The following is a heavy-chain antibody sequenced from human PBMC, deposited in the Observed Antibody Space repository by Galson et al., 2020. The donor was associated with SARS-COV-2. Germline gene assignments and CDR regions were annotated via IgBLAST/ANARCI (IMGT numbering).Heavy chain of an antibody. D-gene: IGHD3-22*01. V-gene: IGHV4-39*01. CDR2: IYYSGST. CDR1: GGSISSSSYY. Sequence: TQTLSLTCTVPGGSISSSSYYWGWIRQPPGKGRGWLGSIYYSGSTYYNPSPKSRVTISVDTSKNQYSLKLSSVTAADPAVYYCARGVYYESSVPIWGQGTMVTVSS. J-gene: IGHJ3*02. CDR3: ARGVYYESSVPI.